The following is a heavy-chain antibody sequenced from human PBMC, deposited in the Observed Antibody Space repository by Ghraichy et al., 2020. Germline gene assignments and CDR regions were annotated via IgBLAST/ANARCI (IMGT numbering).Heavy chain of an antibody. CDR2: TYYRSEWNN. CDR1: GDSVSSSRAS. Sequence: SLTCAISGDSVSSSRASWNWIRQSPSRGLEWLGRTYYRSEWNNDYAVSVKSRITINPDTSKNQFSLQLSSVTPEDTAVYYCAREVRYSRSSGIDSWGQGTLVTVSS. V-gene: IGHV6-1*01. CDR3: AREVRYSRSSGIDS. J-gene: IGHJ4*02. D-gene: IGHD6-6*01.